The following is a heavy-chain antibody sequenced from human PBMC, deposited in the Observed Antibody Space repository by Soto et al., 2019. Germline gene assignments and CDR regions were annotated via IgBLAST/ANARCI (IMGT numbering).Heavy chain of an antibody. D-gene: IGHD1-1*01. CDR1: GLTVSSNY. V-gene: IGHV3-53*01. CDR3: ARAFNWNDAYFDY. Sequence: EVHLVESGGGLIQPGGSLRLSCAASGLTVSSNYMNWVRQAPGKGLEWVSIIYSGGSTYYADSVTGRCTISRDNSKNTLYLQMGSLRAEHTAGYYCARAFNWNDAYFDYWGQGTLVTVSS. J-gene: IGHJ4*02. CDR2: IYSGGST.